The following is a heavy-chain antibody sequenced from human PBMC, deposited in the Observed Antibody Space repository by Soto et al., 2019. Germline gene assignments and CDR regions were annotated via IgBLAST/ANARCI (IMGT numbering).Heavy chain of an antibody. D-gene: IGHD2-15*01. J-gene: IGHJ5*02. Sequence: EVHLVESGGGLIQPGGSLTLSCAASGFAVSNTYMSWVRQAPGRGLEWVSFIYSDGTTCYADSVKGRFTISRDTSKNTLSIQMNGLRAEDTAVYYCARDCRGGSCYPALGAWGQGTLVTVSS. V-gene: IGHV3-53*01. CDR2: IYSDGTT. CDR3: ARDCRGGSCYPALGA. CDR1: GFAVSNTY.